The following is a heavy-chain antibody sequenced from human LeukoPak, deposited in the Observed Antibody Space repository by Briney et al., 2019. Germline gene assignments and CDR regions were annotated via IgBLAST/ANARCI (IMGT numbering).Heavy chain of an antibody. CDR3: ARDESSGWYGGYDY. CDR1: GGYISSYY. D-gene: IGHD6-19*01. V-gene: IGHV4-59*01. Sequence: SETLSLTCTVSGGYISSYYWSWIRQPPGKGLEWIGYIYYSGSTNYNPSLKSRVTISVDTSKNQFSLKLSSVTAADTAVYYCARDESSGWYGGYDYWGQGTLVTVSS. CDR2: IYYSGST. J-gene: IGHJ4*02.